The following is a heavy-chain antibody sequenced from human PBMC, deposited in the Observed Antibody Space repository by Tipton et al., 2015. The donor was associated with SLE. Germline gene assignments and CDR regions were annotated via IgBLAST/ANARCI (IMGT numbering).Heavy chain of an antibody. Sequence: SLRLSCAASGFTFDDYAMHWVRQAPGKGLEWVSGISWNSGSIGYADSVKGRFTISRDNAKNSLYLQMNSLRAEDTALYYCAKVRSGCSGTSCYGWYYFDYWGQGTLVTVSS. J-gene: IGHJ4*02. CDR2: ISWNSGSI. CDR1: GFTFDDYA. D-gene: IGHD2-2*01. V-gene: IGHV3-9*01. CDR3: AKVRSGCSGTSCYGWYYFDY.